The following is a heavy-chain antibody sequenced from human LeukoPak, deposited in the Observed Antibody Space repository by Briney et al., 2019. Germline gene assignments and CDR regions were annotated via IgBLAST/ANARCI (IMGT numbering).Heavy chain of an antibody. D-gene: IGHD1-14*01. V-gene: IGHV3-23*01. J-gene: IGHJ4*02. Sequence: HTGGSLRLSCAASGFTFRNYAMYWVRQAPGKGLEWVSAISSSDANTYYADSVKGRFTISRDNSKNTLYLQMNSLRAEDTALYYCAIREPIGYWGQGTLVTVSS. CDR2: ISSSDANT. CDR3: AIREPIGY. CDR1: GFTFRNYA.